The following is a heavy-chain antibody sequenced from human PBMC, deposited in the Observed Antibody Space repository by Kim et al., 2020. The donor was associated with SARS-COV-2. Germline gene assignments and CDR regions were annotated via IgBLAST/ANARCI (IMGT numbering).Heavy chain of an antibody. CDR3: ARVYFDWLLFDYYYYGMDV. V-gene: IGHV1-8*01. Sequence: ASVKVSCKASGYTFTSYDINWVRQATGRGLEWMGWMNPNSGNTGYAQKFQGRVTMTRNTSISTAYMELSSLRSEDTAVYYCARVYFDWLLFDYYYYGMDVWGQGTTVTVSS. J-gene: IGHJ6*02. D-gene: IGHD3-9*01. CDR2: MNPNSGNT. CDR1: GYTFTSYD.